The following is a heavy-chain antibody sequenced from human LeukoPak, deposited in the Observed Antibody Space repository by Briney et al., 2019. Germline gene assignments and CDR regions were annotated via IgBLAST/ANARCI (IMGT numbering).Heavy chain of an antibody. J-gene: IGHJ5*02. CDR2: INHSGST. Sequence: SETLSLTCTVSGGSIGTYSWNWIRQPPGKGLEWIGEINHSGSTNYNPPLKSRVTISVDTSKNQFSLKLSSVTAADTAVYYCARGVPPPDIVVVPAALTRFDPWGQGTLVTVSS. CDR3: ARGVPPPDIVVVPAALTRFDP. V-gene: IGHV4-34*01. D-gene: IGHD2-2*01. CDR1: GGSIGTYS.